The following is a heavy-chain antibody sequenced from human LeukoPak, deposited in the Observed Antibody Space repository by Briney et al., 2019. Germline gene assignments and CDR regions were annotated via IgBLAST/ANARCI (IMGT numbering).Heavy chain of an antibody. V-gene: IGHV1-69*04. J-gene: IGHJ5*02. CDR2: IIPIIAIR. CDR3: ARERESYWLDP. CDR1: GGTFSTYA. Sequence: RASVKVSCKASGGTFSTYAISWVRQAPGQGLEWMGRIIPIIAIRNYAQKFQGRVTVTADKSTSTAYMELSSLRSEDTAVYYCARERESYWLDPWGQGTLVTVSS.